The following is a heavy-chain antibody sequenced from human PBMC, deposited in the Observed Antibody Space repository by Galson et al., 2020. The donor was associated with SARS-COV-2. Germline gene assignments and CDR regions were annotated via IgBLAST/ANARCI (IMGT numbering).Heavy chain of an antibody. V-gene: IGHV1-46*03. J-gene: IGHJ4*02. D-gene: IGHD4-17*01. Sequence: ASVKVSCKASGYTFTSYYMHWVRQAPGQGLEWMGIINPSGGSTSYAQKFQGRVTMTRDTSTSTAYMELSSLRSEVTAVYYCALCYGDYGTIDFDYWGQGTLVTVSS. CDR3: ALCYGDYGTIDFDY. CDR2: INPSGGST. CDR1: GYTFTSYY.